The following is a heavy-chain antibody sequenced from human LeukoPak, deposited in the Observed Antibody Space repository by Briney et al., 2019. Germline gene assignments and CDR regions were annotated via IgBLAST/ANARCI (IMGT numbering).Heavy chain of an antibody. CDR3: ARDPSDFWSGYYIDY. CDR1: GFTFSSYW. D-gene: IGHD3-3*01. J-gene: IGHJ4*02. Sequence: GGSLRLSCAASGFTFSSYWMSWVRQAPGKGLEWVANIKQDGSGKYYVDSVKGRFTISRDNAKNSLYLQMNSLRAEDTAVYYCARDPSDFWSGYYIDYWGQGTLVTVSS. V-gene: IGHV3-7*01. CDR2: IKQDGSGK.